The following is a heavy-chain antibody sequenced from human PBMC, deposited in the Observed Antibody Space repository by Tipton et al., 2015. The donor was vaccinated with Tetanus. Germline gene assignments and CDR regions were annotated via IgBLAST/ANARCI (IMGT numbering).Heavy chain of an antibody. CDR1: GGSFSGYY. V-gene: IGHV4-34*01. J-gene: IGHJ6*02. CDR2: INHSGST. CDR3: ARVGCSGGSCYPPGYWYYYGMDV. Sequence: GLVKPSETLSLTCAVYGGSFSGYYWSWIRQPPGKGLEWIGEINHSGSTNYNPSLKSRVTISVDTPKNHFSLKLSFGTVADTAVYYCARVGCSGGSCYPPGYWYYYGMDVWGQGTTVTVSS. D-gene: IGHD2-15*01.